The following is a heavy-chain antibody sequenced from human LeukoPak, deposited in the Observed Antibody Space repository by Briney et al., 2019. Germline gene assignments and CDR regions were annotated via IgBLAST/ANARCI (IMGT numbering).Heavy chain of an antibody. Sequence: ASVKVSCKASGDTFTTYYMHWVRQAPGQGLEWMGIINPSGDSTNYAQKFQGRVTMTRDTSTSTVYMDLSSLRSEDTAVYYCARGSSVAPGQASWFDPWGQGTLVTVSS. CDR1: GDTFTTYY. D-gene: IGHD2-21*01. CDR2: INPSGDST. CDR3: ARGSSVAPGQASWFDP. J-gene: IGHJ5*02. V-gene: IGHV1-46*01.